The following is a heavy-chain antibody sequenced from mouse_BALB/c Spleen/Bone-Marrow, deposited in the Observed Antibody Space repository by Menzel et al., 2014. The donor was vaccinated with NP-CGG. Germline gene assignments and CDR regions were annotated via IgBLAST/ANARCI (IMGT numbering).Heavy chain of an antibody. CDR3: ASYYSGRYFDV. D-gene: IGHD1-1*01. J-gene: IGHJ1*01. V-gene: IGHV14-3*02. Sequence: VQLQQPGAELVKPGASVKLSCTASGFNIKDTYMHWVKQRPEQGLEWIGRIDPANGNTKYDPKFQGKATITADTSSNTAYLQLSSLTSEDTAVYYCASYYSGRYFDVWGAGTTVTVAS. CDR2: IDPANGNT. CDR1: GFNIKDTY.